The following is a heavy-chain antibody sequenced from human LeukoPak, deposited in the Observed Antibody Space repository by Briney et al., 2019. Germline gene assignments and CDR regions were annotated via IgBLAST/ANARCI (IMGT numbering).Heavy chain of an antibody. Sequence: PSETLSLTCAVYGGSFSGYYWSWIRQPPGKGLEWIGEINHSGGTNYNPSLKSRVTISVDTSKNQFSLKLSSVTAADTAVYYCASSNLEYALDYWGQGTLVTVSS. D-gene: IGHD2-8*01. CDR3: ASSNLEYALDY. J-gene: IGHJ4*02. V-gene: IGHV4-34*01. CDR1: GGSFSGYY. CDR2: INHSGGT.